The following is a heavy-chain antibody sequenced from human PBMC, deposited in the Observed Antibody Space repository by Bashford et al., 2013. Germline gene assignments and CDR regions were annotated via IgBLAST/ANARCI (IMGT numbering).Heavy chain of an antibody. Sequence: ASVKVSCKASGYTFTGYYMHWVRQAPGQGLEWMGWINPNSGGTNYAQKFQGWVTMTRDTSISTAYMELSRLRSDDTAVYYCARHFPGIAAAAKRNWFDPWGQGTLVTVSS. J-gene: IGHJ5*02. CDR2: INPNSGGT. CDR3: ARHFPGIAAAAKRNWFDP. CDR1: GYTFTGYY. V-gene: IGHV1-2*04. D-gene: IGHD6-13*01.